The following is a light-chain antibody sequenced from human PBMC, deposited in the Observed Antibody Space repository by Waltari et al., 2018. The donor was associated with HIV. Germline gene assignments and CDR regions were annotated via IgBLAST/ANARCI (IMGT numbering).Light chain of an antibody. J-gene: IGLJ1*01. V-gene: IGLV1-44*01. Sequence: QSVLTQPPSASGTPGQRVTISCSGSSSNIGSNTVNWYQQLPGTAPKLLIYSNNQRPAGVPDRFSGSKSGTSASLAISGLQSEDEAEYYCAAWDDSLNGYVFGTGTKVNVL. CDR2: SNN. CDR1: SSNIGSNT. CDR3: AAWDDSLNGYV.